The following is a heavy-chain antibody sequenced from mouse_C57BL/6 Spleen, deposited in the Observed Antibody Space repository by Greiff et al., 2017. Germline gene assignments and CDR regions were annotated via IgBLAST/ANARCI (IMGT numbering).Heavy chain of an antibody. V-gene: IGHV1-55*01. CDR3: ARYDRYFDY. Sequence: QVQLQQSGAELVKPGASVKMSCKASGYTFTSYWITWVKQRPGQGLEWIGEIYPGSGSTNYNEKFKSKATLTVDTSSSTAYMQLSSLTSEDSAVYYCARYDRYFDYWGQGTTLTVAS. CDR2: IYPGSGST. CDR1: GYTFTSYW. D-gene: IGHD2-3*01. J-gene: IGHJ2*01.